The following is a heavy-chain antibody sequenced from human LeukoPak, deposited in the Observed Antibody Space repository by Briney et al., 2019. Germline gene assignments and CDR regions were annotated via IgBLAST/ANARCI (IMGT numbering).Heavy chain of an antibody. CDR2: ISAYNGNT. Sequence: ASVKVSCKASGYTFTSYGISWVRQAPGQGLEWMGWISAYNGNTNYAQKLQGRDTMTTDTSTSTAYMELRSLRSDDTAVYYCARGRITMVRGDFDYWGQGTLVTVSS. J-gene: IGHJ4*02. CDR3: ARGRITMVRGDFDY. CDR1: GYTFTSYG. D-gene: IGHD3-10*01. V-gene: IGHV1-18*01.